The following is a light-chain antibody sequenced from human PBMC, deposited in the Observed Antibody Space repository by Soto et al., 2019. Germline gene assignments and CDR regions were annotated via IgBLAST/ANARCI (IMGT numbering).Light chain of an antibody. CDR3: QSYDSSLVGV. Sequence: QSVLTQPPSASGAPGQRVTISCTGSSSNIGAGYGVHWYQQLPGTAPKLLIYANTNRPSGVPDRFSGSKSGTSASLAITGLQAEDEADYYCQSYDSSLVGVFGGGTKLSVL. V-gene: IGLV1-40*01. CDR1: SSNIGAGYG. J-gene: IGLJ3*02. CDR2: ANT.